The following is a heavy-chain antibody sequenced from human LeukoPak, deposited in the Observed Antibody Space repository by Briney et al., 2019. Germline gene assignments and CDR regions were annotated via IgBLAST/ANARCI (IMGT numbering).Heavy chain of an antibody. V-gene: IGHV3-30*02. Sequence: GGSLRLSCAASGFIFNTYGMHWVRQAPGKGLEWVAFIRYDGSNKYYADSVKGRFTISRDNSKNTMYLQMNSLRTEDTAVYYCVKGTQWLLYYFDYWGQGTLVTVSS. D-gene: IGHD5-12*01. J-gene: IGHJ4*02. CDR2: IRYDGSNK. CDR1: GFIFNTYG. CDR3: VKGTQWLLYYFDY.